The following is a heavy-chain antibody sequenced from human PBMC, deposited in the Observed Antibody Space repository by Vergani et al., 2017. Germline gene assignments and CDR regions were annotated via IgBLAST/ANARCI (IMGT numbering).Heavy chain of an antibody. CDR1: GFIFSDYN. J-gene: IGHJ4*02. V-gene: IGHV3-21*06. CDR3: VRVEIFDDSVSEYLAGYVDH. D-gene: IGHD2/OR15-2a*01. CDR2: ISGRSSYV. Sequence: EVHVVQSGGGLVKPGGSLRLSCETSGFIFSDYNLNWVRQAPGSGLEWVASISGRSSYVNYAVSVKGRFTISRDNAKNSLFLQMNSLRAEDTAVYYCVRVEIFDDSVSEYLAGYVDHWVEGALVTVSS.